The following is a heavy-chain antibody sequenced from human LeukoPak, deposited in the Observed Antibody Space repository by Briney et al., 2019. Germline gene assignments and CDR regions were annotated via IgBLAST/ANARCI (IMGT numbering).Heavy chain of an antibody. CDR2: IKTDGSSI. V-gene: IGHV3-74*01. CDR1: GFTFSSYW. J-gene: IGHJ4*02. Sequence: PGGSLTLSCTASGFTFSSYWMHWARQAPGKGLVWVSHIKTDGSSINYADSVKGRFTISRDNAKNTMYLQMNSLRAEDTAVYYCARARYNNGLDYWGQGTLVTASS. CDR3: ARARYNNGLDY. D-gene: IGHD1-14*01.